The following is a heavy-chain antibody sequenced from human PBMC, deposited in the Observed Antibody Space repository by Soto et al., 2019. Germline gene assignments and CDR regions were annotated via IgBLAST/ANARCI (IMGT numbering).Heavy chain of an antibody. J-gene: IGHJ4*02. Sequence: ASVKVSCKASGYTFTSYAMHWVRQAPGQRLEWMGWINAGNGNTKYSQKFQGRVTITRDTFASTAYMELSSLRSEDTAVYYCARFMTYYYDSSGYYASDWGQGTLVTVSS. CDR3: ARFMTYYYDSSGYYASD. D-gene: IGHD3-22*01. V-gene: IGHV1-3*01. CDR1: GYTFTSYA. CDR2: INAGNGNT.